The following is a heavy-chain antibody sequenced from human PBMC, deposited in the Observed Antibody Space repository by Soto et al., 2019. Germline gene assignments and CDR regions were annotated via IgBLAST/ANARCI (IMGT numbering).Heavy chain of an antibody. Sequence: PSETLSLTCSVCGDSISSYYWSWIRQPPGKGLEWIGYIYYSGSTNYNPSFKSRVTISVDTPKNQFSLKLTSVTAADTAVYYCARGVATIGPWGQGTLATVSS. V-gene: IGHV4-59*01. D-gene: IGHD5-12*01. CDR1: GDSISSYY. CDR2: IYYSGST. J-gene: IGHJ5*02. CDR3: ARGVATIGP.